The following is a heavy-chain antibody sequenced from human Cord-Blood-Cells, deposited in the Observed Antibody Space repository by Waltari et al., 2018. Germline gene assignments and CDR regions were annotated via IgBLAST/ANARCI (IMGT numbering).Heavy chain of an antibody. CDR1: GFTFDDYA. CDR3: ATLAVTTYGNYYYGMDV. D-gene: IGHD4-17*01. V-gene: IGHV3-9*01. J-gene: IGHJ6*02. CDR2: ISWNSGSI. Sequence: EVQLVESGGGLVQPGRSLRLSCAASGFTFDDYAMHWVRQAPGKGLEWVSGISWNSGSIGYADSVKGRFTISRDNAKNSLYLQMNSLRAEDTALYYCATLAVTTYGNYYYGMDVWDQGP.